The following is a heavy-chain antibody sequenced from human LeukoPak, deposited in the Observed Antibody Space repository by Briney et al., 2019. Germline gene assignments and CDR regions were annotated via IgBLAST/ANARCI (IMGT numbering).Heavy chain of an antibody. CDR3: AKGYSITGPKGVGFDY. V-gene: IGHV3-23*01. Sequence: PGGSLRLSCAASGFTFSSYAMSWVRQAPGKGLEWVSAISGSGGSTYYADSVKGRFTTSRDNSKNTLYLQMNSLRAEDTAVYYCAKGYSITGPKGVGFDYWGQGTLVTVSS. CDR1: GFTFSSYA. CDR2: ISGSGGST. D-gene: IGHD6-13*01. J-gene: IGHJ4*02.